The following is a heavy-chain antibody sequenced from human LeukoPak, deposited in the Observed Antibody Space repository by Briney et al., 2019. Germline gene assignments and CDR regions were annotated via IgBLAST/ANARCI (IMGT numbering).Heavy chain of an antibody. D-gene: IGHD1-14*01. CDR1: GFSFSGHW. J-gene: IGHJ4*02. V-gene: IGHV3-7*04. CDR3: AKDNPLPL. Sequence: PGGSLRLSCAASGFSFSGHWMNWVRQPPGKGLEWVANIKQDGTKTYYVDSVKGRFTISRDNAKNSVYLQMNSLRAEDTAVYFCAKDNPLPLWGQGTLVSVSS. CDR2: IKQDGTKT.